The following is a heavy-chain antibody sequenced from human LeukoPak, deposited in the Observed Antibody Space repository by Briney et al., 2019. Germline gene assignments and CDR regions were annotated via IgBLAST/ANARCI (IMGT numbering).Heavy chain of an antibody. D-gene: IGHD5-18*01. V-gene: IGHV3-53*01. Sequence: GGSLRLSCAASGFIISSNYMSWVRQAPGKGLEWVSVIYTGGSTYYADSVKGRFTISRDNSKNTLYLQLNSLRAEDTAVYYCAQYNYDHDVFDIWGQGTMVTVSS. CDR1: GFIISSNY. CDR2: IYTGGST. J-gene: IGHJ3*02. CDR3: AQYNYDHDVFDI.